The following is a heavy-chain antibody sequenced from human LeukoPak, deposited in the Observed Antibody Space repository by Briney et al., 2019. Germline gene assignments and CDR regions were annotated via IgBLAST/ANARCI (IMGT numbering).Heavy chain of an antibody. D-gene: IGHD5-12*01. CDR3: AKDPGGVATMYPGQGT. CDR1: GFTFSSYA. J-gene: IGHJ5*02. Sequence: SGGSLRLSCAASGFTFSSYAMSWVRQAPGKGLEWVSAISGSGGSTYYADSVKGRFTISRDNSKNTLYLQMNSLRAEDTAVYYCAKDPGGVATMYPGQGTWGQGTLVTVSS. V-gene: IGHV3-23*01. CDR2: ISGSGGST.